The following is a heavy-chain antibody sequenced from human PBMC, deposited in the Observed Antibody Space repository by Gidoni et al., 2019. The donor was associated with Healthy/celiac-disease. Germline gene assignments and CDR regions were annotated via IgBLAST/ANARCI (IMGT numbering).Heavy chain of an antibody. D-gene: IGHD6-13*01. Sequence: QVQLVQSGAEVKKPGASVTVSCKVSGYTLTELSMHWVRQAPGKGLEWMGGFDPEDGETIYAQKFQGRVTMTEDTSTDTAYMELSSLRSEDTAVYYCATGPIAAAGTMVWDWFDPWGQGTLVTVSS. CDR1: GYTLTELS. J-gene: IGHJ5*02. V-gene: IGHV1-24*01. CDR2: FDPEDGET. CDR3: ATGPIAAAGTMVWDWFDP.